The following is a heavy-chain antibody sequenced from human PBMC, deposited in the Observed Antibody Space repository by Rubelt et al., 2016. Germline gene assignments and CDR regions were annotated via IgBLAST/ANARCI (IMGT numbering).Heavy chain of an antibody. CDR1: GYTFTSYG. D-gene: IGHD4-17*01. J-gene: IGHJ5*02. V-gene: IGHV1-18*01. Sequence: QVQLVQSGAEGKKPGASVKVSCKASGYTFTSYGISWVRQAPGQGLEWMGWISASNGNTNVALTLQGRFTMTTDTSTSTVSMELRSLRSDDTAVYYCGRKGGDHAGNWFDPWGQGTLVTVSS. CDR2: ISASNGNT. CDR3: GRKGGDHAGNWFDP.